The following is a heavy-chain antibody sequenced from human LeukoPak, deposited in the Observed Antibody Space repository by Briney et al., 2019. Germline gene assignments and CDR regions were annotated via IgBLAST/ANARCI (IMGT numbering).Heavy chain of an antibody. CDR2: IIPIFCTA. J-gene: IGHJ6*04. CDR1: GGTFSSYA. V-gene: IGHV1-69*06. CDR3: ARGYSSGWTDYYYGMDV. D-gene: IGHD6-19*01. Sequence: ASVKVSCKASGGTFSSYAISWVRQAPGQGLEWMGGIIPIFCTANYAQKFQGRVTITADKSTSTAYMELSSLRSEDTAVYYCARGYSSGWTDYYYGMDVWGKGTTVTVSS.